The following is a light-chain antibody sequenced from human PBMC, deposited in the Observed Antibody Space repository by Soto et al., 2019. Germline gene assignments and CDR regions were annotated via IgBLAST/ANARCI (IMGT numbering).Light chain of an antibody. CDR2: DAS. Sequence: DIRMTHSPAALSASVGDRVTITSRASQSVRSWLAWYQQKPGTAAKLLIFDASRLESGVPSRFSGSGSGTEFTLTISSLQPDDFATYCCQQYNSYPWPFGQGTKVDIK. CDR1: QSVRSW. CDR3: QQYNSYPWP. J-gene: IGKJ1*01. V-gene: IGKV1-5*01.